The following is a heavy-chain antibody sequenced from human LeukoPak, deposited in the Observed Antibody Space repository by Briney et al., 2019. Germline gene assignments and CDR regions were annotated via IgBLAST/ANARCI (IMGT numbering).Heavy chain of an antibody. D-gene: IGHD6-13*01. CDR2: ISWNSGVT. V-gene: IGHV3-9*01. CDR3: AKDGVGTGYINNWYFFDY. J-gene: IGHJ4*02. Sequence: SGGSLRLSCAASGFTFDDYAMHWVRQTPGKGLEWVSRISWNSGVTGYADSVKGRFTISRDNAKNSLYLQMNSLRAEDTAVYYCAKDGVGTGYINNWYFFDYWGQGTLVTVSS. CDR1: GFTFDDYA.